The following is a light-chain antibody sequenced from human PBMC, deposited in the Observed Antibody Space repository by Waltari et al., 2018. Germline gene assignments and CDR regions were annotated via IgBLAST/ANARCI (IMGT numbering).Light chain of an antibody. J-gene: IGKJ4*01. CDR1: QSVLYSSNNKNY. V-gene: IGKV4-1*01. CDR3: QQRTDWPPLT. CDR2: WAS. Sequence: DIVMTQSPDSLAVSLGERATINCQSSQSVLYSSNNKNYLAWYQQKPGQPPKLLIYWASTRESGVPDRFSGSGSGTDFTLTISSLEPEDFAIYYCQQRTDWPPLTFGGGTKVEIK.